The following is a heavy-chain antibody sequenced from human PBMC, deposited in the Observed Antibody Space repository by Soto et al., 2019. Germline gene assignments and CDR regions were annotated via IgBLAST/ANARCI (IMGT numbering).Heavy chain of an antibody. V-gene: IGHV4-4*01. CDR3: ARHIGVTGTRGFDY. CDR2: VVHWGTT. D-gene: IGHD6-19*01. J-gene: IGHJ4*02. CDR1: GASINDNNW. Sequence: QVQLQQSGPGLVKPSETLSLTCAVSGASINDNNWWSWVRQTPGKGLEWIGEVVHWGTTNYNPSLRSRVTISMDKPNNQISLTLSSVTAADSALYCCARHIGVTGTRGFDYWGQGTLVTVSS.